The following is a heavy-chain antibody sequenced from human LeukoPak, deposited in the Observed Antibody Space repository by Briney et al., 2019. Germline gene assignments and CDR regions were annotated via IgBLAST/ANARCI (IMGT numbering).Heavy chain of an antibody. CDR1: GFTFDDYA. CDR2: ISGDGGST. D-gene: IGHD3-16*01. J-gene: IGHJ4*02. V-gene: IGHV3-43*02. Sequence: GGSLRLSCAASGFTFDDYAMHWVRQAPGKGLEWVSLISGDGGSTYYADSVKGRFTISRDNSKNSLYLQMNSLRTEDTALYYCANDGHWGEPDYWGQGPLVTVSS. CDR3: ANDGHWGEPDY.